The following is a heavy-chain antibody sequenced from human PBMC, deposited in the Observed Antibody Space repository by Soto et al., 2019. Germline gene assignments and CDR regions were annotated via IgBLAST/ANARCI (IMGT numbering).Heavy chain of an antibody. D-gene: IGHD6-19*01. J-gene: IGHJ6*02. Sequence: EVQLLESGGGLVQPGGSLRLSCAASGFTFSSYAMSWVRQAPWKGLEWVSGISGSGGSTYYADSVKGRFTISRDNSKNTLYLQMNSLRAEDTAVYYCAKDLKGIAVAGTAYYYYGMDVWSQGTTVTVSS. CDR2: ISGSGGST. CDR1: GFTFSSYA. CDR3: AKDLKGIAVAGTAYYYYGMDV. V-gene: IGHV3-23*01.